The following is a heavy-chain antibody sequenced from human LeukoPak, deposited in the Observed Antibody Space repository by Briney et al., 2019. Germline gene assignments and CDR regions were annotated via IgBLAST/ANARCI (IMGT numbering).Heavy chain of an antibody. CDR2: ISGSGGDT. V-gene: IGHV3-23*01. Sequence: HPGGSLRLSCAASGFTFTSFGMSWARQAPGKGLEWVSVISGSGGDTYYADSVKGRFTISRDTSKDTLYLQMNSLRAEDTAVYYCARRTGYPNWFDPWGQGTLVTVSS. D-gene: IGHD3/OR15-3a*01. J-gene: IGHJ5*02. CDR1: GFTFTSFG. CDR3: ARRTGYPNWFDP.